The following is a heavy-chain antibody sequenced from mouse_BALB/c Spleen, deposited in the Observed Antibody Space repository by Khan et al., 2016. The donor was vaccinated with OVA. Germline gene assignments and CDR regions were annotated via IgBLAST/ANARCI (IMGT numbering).Heavy chain of an antibody. Sequence: EVQLQESGPGLVKPSQSLSLTCTVTGYSITSDYAWNWLRQFPGNKLEWMGYISYSGSTSYNPSLKSRISITRDTSKNQFFLQLNSVTTEDTATYYCARGRYGYPFAYWGQGTLVTVSA. CDR2: ISYSGST. CDR1: GYSITSDYA. D-gene: IGHD2-14*01. CDR3: ARGRYGYPFAY. J-gene: IGHJ3*01. V-gene: IGHV3-2*02.